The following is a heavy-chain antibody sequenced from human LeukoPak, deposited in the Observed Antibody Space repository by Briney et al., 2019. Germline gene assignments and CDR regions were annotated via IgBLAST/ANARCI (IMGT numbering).Heavy chain of an antibody. Sequence: GGPLSLPCAACGFTFSSYLMIWVRQAPGKGLEGVSSICSCSSYIYYADSVKGRFTISRDNAKNSLYLQMNSLRAEDTAVYYCAKDLWRGVRGVSRGTFPFDYWGQGTLVTVSS. J-gene: IGHJ4*02. CDR3: AKDLWRGVRGVSRGTFPFDY. V-gene: IGHV3-21*01. CDR1: GFTFSSYL. D-gene: IGHD3-10*01. CDR2: ICSCSSYI.